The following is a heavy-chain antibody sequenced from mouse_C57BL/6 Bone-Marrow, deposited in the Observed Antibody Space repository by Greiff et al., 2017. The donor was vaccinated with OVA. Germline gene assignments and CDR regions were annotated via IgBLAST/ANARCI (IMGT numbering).Heavy chain of an antibody. CDR2: IRLKSDNYAT. CDR3: TYYDYLDY. CDR1: GFTFSNYW. J-gene: IGHJ2*01. D-gene: IGHD2-4*01. Sequence: EVKLVESGGGLVQPGGSMKLSCVASGFTFSNYWMNWVRQSPEKGLEWVAQIRLKSDNYATHYAESVKGRFTISRDDSKSSVYLQMNNLRAEDTGIYYCTYYDYLDYWGQGTTLTVSS. V-gene: IGHV6-3*01.